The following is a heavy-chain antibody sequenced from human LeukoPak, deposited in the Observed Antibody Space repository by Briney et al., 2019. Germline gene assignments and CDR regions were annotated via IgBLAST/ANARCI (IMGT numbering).Heavy chain of an antibody. D-gene: IGHD5-24*01. CDR3: ARDYKYAFDN. J-gene: IGHJ4*02. V-gene: IGHV3-48*01. Sequence: PGGSLRLSCAASGFTFSDYSMNWVRQAPGKGLEWISYIGISSGNTKYADSVKGRFTISGDKAKNSLYLQMNSLRVEDTAVYYCARDYKYAFDNWGQGILVTVCS. CDR1: GFTFSDYS. CDR2: IGISSGNT.